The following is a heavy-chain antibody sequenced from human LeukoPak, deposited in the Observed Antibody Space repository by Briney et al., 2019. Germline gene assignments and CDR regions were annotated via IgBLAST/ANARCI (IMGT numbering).Heavy chain of an antibody. J-gene: IGHJ6*03. CDR3: ARGDTAMVGYSYYYYYMDV. Sequence: ASVKVSCKASGYTFTGYYMHWVRQAPGQGLEWMGWINPNSGGTNYAQKFQGRVTMTRDTSISTAYMELGRLRSDDTAVYYCARGDTAMVGYSYYYYYMDVWGKGTTVTVSS. V-gene: IGHV1-2*02. D-gene: IGHD5-18*01. CDR1: GYTFTGYY. CDR2: INPNSGGT.